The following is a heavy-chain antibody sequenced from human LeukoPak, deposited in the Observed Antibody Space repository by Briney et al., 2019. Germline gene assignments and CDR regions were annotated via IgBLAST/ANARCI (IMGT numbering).Heavy chain of an antibody. J-gene: IGHJ4*02. V-gene: IGHV1-2*02. CDR2: INPNSGGT. CDR3: ARAKPKNMVRGLIMRRESRYYFDY. Sequence: ASVKVSCKASGYTFAGYYMHWVRQAPGQGLEWMGWINPNSGGTNYAQKFQGRVTMTRDTSISTAYMELSRLRSDDTAVYYCARAKPKNMVRGLIMRRESRYYFDYWGQGTLVTVSS. D-gene: IGHD3-10*01. CDR1: GYTFAGYY.